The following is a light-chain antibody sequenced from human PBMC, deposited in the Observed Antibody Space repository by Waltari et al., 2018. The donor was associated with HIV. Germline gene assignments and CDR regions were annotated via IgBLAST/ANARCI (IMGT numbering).Light chain of an antibody. CDR2: QDS. CDR1: KLGDKY. V-gene: IGLV3-1*01. CDR3: QAWDSSTSHVV. Sequence: SYELTQPPSVSVSPGQTASITCSGDKLGDKYACWYQQKPGQSPVLVIYQDSKRPSGIPVLFSGSNSGNTATLTISGTQAMDEADYYCQAWDSSTSHVVFGGGTKLTVL. J-gene: IGLJ2*01.